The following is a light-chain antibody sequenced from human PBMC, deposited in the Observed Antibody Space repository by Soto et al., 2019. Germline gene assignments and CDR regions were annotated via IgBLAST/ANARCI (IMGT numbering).Light chain of an antibody. V-gene: IGLV2-14*03. CDR1: SSDVGGYNY. Sequence: QSALTQPASVSGSPGQSITISCTRYSSDVGGYNYVSWYQHHPGKAPKLMIYDVTNRPSGVSNRFSGSKSGNTASLTISGLQAEDEADYYCTSYTTSSPYLVFGGGTKVTVL. J-gene: IGLJ3*02. CDR3: TSYTTSSPYLV. CDR2: DVT.